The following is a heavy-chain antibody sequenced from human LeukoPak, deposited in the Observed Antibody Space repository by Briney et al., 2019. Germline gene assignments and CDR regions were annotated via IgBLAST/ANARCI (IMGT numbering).Heavy chain of an antibody. J-gene: IGHJ4*02. D-gene: IGHD6-19*01. Sequence: DGSDTNYADSVKGRFTISRDNAKNTVYLQMNSLRAEDTAVYYCARDPRVAVASDYWGQGTLVTVSS. V-gene: IGHV3-74*01. CDR2: DGSDT. CDR3: ARDPRVAVASDY.